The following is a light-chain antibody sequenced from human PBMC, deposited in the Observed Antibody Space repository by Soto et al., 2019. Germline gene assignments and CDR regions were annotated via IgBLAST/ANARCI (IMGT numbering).Light chain of an antibody. CDR3: QHADSLPLIT. J-gene: IGKJ5*01. CDR2: KAS. V-gene: IGKV1-5*03. Sequence: DIQLTQSPSTLSASVGDRVTLTCRASQSIMTWLAWYQQKPGKAPKLLIYKASSLESGVPSRFSGSGSGTEFTLTISSLQPDDFATYYCQHADSLPLITFGQGTRLEIK. CDR1: QSIMTW.